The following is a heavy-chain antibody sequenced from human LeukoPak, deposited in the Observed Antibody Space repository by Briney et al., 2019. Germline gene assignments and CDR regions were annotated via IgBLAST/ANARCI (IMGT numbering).Heavy chain of an antibody. Sequence: ASVKVSCKASGGTFSSYAISWVRQAPGQGLEWMGGIIPIFGTASYAQKFQGRVTITTDESTSTAYMELSSLRSEDTAVYYCARVPLSSIGSGSPYHFDYWGQGTLVTVSS. CDR1: GGTFSSYA. V-gene: IGHV1-69*05. CDR3: ARVPLSSIGSGSPYHFDY. CDR2: IIPIFGTA. J-gene: IGHJ4*02. D-gene: IGHD1-26*01.